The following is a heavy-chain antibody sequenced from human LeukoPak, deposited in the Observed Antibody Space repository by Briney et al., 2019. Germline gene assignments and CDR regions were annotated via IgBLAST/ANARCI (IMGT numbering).Heavy chain of an antibody. Sequence: GGSLRLSCAASDFTFTNAWMNWVRLAPGKGLEWVGRIKSKIDGGTTEYAAPVKGRFTISRDDSKNTLYLQMNSLKTEDTAVYYCATFKLGWELHWGQGTLVTVSS. D-gene: IGHD1-26*01. CDR3: ATFKLGWELH. CDR1: DFTFTNAW. V-gene: IGHV3-15*07. CDR2: IKSKIDGGTT. J-gene: IGHJ4*02.